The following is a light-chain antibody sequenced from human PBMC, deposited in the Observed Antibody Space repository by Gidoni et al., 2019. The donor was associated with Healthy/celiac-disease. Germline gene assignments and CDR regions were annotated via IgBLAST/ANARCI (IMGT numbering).Light chain of an antibody. CDR3: SSYAGSNNFV. V-gene: IGLV2-8*01. J-gene: IGLJ1*01. CDR1: SSHVGGYNY. Sequence: QSALTQPPSASGSPGQSVTISCTGTSSHVGGYNYVSWYQQHPGNAPKLMIYEVSTRPSGVPDRFSGSKSGNTASLTVSGLQAEDEADYYCSSYAGSNNFVFGTGTKVTVL. CDR2: EVS.